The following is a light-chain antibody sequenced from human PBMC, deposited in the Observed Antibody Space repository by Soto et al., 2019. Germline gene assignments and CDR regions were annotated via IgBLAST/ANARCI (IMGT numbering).Light chain of an antibody. CDR3: QQYYRPWT. V-gene: IGKV4-1*01. CDR2: WAC. J-gene: IGKJ1*01. Sequence: DIVMTQSPDSLAVSLGERATINCKSSQSVLYSSNNKNYLAWYQQKPGQPPKLLIYWACTRESGVPDRFSGSGSGPDFTLTISSLQAEDVAVYYCQQYYRPWTFGQGTKVEIK. CDR1: QSVLYSSNNKNY.